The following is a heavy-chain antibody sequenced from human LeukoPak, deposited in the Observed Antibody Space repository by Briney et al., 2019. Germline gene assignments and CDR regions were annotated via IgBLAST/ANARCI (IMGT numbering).Heavy chain of an antibody. D-gene: IGHD6-13*01. J-gene: IGHJ4*02. Sequence: SETLSLTCTVSGDSITSYYWSWIRQPPGKGLEWIGSISDSGDTSYNSSLMSRVTVSVDTSKNQFSLKLSSVTAPDTAVYYCAGSRWFWGGFDYWGQGTLVTVSS. CDR2: ISDSGDT. CDR3: AGSRWFWGGFDY. CDR1: GDSITSYY. V-gene: IGHV4-59*05.